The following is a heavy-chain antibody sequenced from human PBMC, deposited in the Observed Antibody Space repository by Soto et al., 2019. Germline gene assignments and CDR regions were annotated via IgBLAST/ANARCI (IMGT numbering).Heavy chain of an antibody. J-gene: IGHJ4*02. CDR3: ASYFSGEMATIFPALFDY. CDR2: IYYSGST. Sequence: SEPLSLTCTVSGGSISSSSYYWGWIRQPPGKGLEWIGSIYYSGSTSYNPSLKSRVTISVDTSKNQFSLKLSSVTAADTAVYYCASYFSGEMATIFPALFDYWGQGTLVTVSS. D-gene: IGHD5-12*01. CDR1: GGSISSSSYY. V-gene: IGHV4-39*01.